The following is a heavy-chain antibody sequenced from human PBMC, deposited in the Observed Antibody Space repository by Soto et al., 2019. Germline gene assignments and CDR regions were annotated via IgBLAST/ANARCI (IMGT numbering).Heavy chain of an antibody. CDR3: ARLGSGHSFDY. Sequence: QLQLQESGPGLVKPSETLSLTCAVAGASISRTGFHWGWLRQPPGQVLEWIGSIYEGGTTFYNSSLKSRVPISGDTSKNQFSMRLTSVTAADTAFYFGARLGSGHSFDYLGQGTLVTVSS. D-gene: IGHD3-10*01. J-gene: IGHJ4*02. V-gene: IGHV4-39*01. CDR2: IYEGGTT. CDR1: GASISRTGFH.